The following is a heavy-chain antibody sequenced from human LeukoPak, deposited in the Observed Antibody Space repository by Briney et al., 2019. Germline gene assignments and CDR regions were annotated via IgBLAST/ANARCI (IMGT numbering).Heavy chain of an antibody. D-gene: IGHD3-22*01. V-gene: IGHV1-24*01. CDR3: ATIGCRIRDFYYDSSGYCGSYYFDY. J-gene: IGHJ4*02. CDR1: GYTLTELS. Sequence: ASVKVSCKVSGYTLTELSMHWVRQAPGKGLEWMGGFDPEDGETIYAQKFQGRVTMTEDTSTDTAYMELSSLRSEDTAVYYCATIGCRIRDFYYDSSGYCGSYYFDYWGQGTLVTVSS. CDR2: FDPEDGET.